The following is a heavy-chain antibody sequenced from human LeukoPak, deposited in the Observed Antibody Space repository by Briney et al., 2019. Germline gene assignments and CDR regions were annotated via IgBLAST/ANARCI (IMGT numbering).Heavy chain of an antibody. D-gene: IGHD1-26*01. CDR3: ARALSGSYFDY. CDR1: GGSISSSSYY. J-gene: IGHJ4*02. Sequence: SETLSLTCTVSGGSISSSSYYWGWIRQPPGKGLEWIGSIYYSGSTYYNPSLKSRVTISVDTSKNQFSLKLSSVTAADTAVYYCARALSGSYFDYWGQGTLVTVSS. CDR2: IYYSGST. V-gene: IGHV4-39*07.